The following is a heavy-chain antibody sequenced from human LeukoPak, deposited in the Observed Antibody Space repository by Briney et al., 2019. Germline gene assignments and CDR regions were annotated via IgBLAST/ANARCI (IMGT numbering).Heavy chain of an antibody. Sequence: SVKVSCKASGGTFSSYAISWVRQAPGQGLEWMGGIISIFGTANYAQKFQGRVTITADESTSTAYMELSSLRSEDTAVYYCARVEEQQLVHWFDPWGQGTLVTVSS. J-gene: IGHJ5*02. V-gene: IGHV1-69*13. CDR2: IISIFGTA. CDR1: GGTFSSYA. CDR3: ARVEEQQLVHWFDP. D-gene: IGHD6-13*01.